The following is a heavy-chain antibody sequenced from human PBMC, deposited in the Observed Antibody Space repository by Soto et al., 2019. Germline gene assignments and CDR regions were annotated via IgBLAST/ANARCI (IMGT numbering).Heavy chain of an antibody. D-gene: IGHD3-3*01. CDR2: ISAYNGNT. V-gene: IGHV1-18*01. Sequence: GASVRVACKASGYTFTSYGISWVRQAPGQGLEWMGWISAYNGNTNYAQKLQGRVTMTTDTSTSTAYMELRSLRSDDTAVYYCARDRARRITIFGVVPDVFDIWGQGTMVTVSS. CDR3: ARDRARRITIFGVVPDVFDI. J-gene: IGHJ3*02. CDR1: GYTFTSYG.